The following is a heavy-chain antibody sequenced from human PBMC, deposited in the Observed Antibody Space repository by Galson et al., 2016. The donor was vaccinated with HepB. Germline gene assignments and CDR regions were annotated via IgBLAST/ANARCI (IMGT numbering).Heavy chain of an antibody. CDR1: GDSVSANRAG. Sequence: CAISGDSVSANRAGWNWIRQSPSRGLEWLGRTFYRSTWYNEYGRSVKGRISINADTSTNQLSLQMTSVTPEDTAVYYCARGGFGRGLTYFFDSWGQGTLVTVSS. V-gene: IGHV6-1*01. CDR3: ARGGFGRGLTYFFDS. J-gene: IGHJ4*02. D-gene: IGHD2/OR15-2a*01. CDR2: TFYRSTWYN.